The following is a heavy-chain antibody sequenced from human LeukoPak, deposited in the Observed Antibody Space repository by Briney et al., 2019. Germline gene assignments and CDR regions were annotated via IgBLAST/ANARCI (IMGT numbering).Heavy chain of an antibody. CDR3: AKSTEYYYDSSPADY. CDR2: INWNGGST. CDR1: GFTFDDYG. D-gene: IGHD3-22*01. J-gene: IGHJ4*02. V-gene: IGHV3-20*04. Sequence: PGGSLRLSCAASGFTFDDYGMSWVRQAPGKGLEWVSGINWNGGSTGYADSVKGRFTISRDNSKNTLYLQMNSLRAEDTAVYYCAKSTEYYYDSSPADYWGQGTLVTVSS.